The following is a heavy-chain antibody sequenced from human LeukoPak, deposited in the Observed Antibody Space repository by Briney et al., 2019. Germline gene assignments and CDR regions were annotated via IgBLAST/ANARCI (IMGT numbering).Heavy chain of an antibody. V-gene: IGHV4-38-2*02. CDR1: AYSISSGYY. J-gene: IGHJ4*02. CDR2: IYHSGST. Sequence: SETLSLTCTVSAYSISSGYYWGWIRQPPGKGLEWIGSIYHSGSTYYNPSLKSRVTISVDTSKNQFSLKLSSVTAADTAVYYCARVNYVNDHWGQGTLVTVSS. CDR3: ARVNYVNDH. D-gene: IGHD4-11*01.